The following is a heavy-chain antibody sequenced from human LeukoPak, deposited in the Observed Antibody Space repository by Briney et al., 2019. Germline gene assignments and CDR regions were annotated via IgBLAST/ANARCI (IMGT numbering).Heavy chain of an antibody. Sequence: GGSLRLSCAASGFTFSSYSMNWVRQAPGKGLEWVSYITGSSRTIYYADSVKGRFTISRDNAKNSLYLQMNSLRAEDTAVYYCASPGYTSLRWGQGTLVTVSS. D-gene: IGHD1-1*01. CDR2: ITGSSRTI. CDR3: ASPGYTSLR. J-gene: IGHJ4*02. CDR1: GFTFSSYS. V-gene: IGHV3-48*04.